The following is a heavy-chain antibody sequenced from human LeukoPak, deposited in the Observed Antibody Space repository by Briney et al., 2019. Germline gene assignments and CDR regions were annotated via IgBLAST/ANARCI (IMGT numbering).Heavy chain of an antibody. J-gene: IGHJ3*02. V-gene: IGHV4-4*02. D-gene: IGHD3-10*01. CDR2: IYHSGST. CDR1: GGSISSSNW. CDR3: ARGLLWFGESYDAFDN. Sequence: SGTLSLTCAVSGGSISSSNWWSWVRQPPGKGLEWIGEIYHSGSTNYNPSLKSRVTISVDKSKNQFSLKLSSVTAADTAVYYCARGLLWFGESYDAFDNWGQGTMVTVSS.